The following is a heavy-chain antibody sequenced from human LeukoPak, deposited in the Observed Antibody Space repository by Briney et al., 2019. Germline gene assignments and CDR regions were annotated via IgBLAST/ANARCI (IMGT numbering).Heavy chain of an antibody. Sequence: SGTVSCKASGGTFSSYAISWVRQAPGQGLEWRGRIIPILSIANYAQKFQCRVTITADKSTSTDYMELSSLRSEDTAVYYCARDYDILTGSDEVWGQGTLVTVPS. V-gene: IGHV1-69*04. CDR3: ARDYDILTGSDEV. CDR1: GGTFSSYA. D-gene: IGHD3-9*01. CDR2: IIPILSIA. J-gene: IGHJ4*02.